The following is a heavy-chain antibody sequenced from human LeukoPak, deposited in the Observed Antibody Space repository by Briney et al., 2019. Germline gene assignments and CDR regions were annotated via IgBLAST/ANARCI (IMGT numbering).Heavy chain of an antibody. CDR1: GFTVSSNY. Sequence: GGSLRLSCVASGFTVSSNYMSWVRQAPGKGLEWVANIKQDGSEKYYVDSVKGRFTISRDNAKNSLYLQMNSLRAEDTAVYYCAREQNYYGSGRFDYWGQGTLVTVSS. V-gene: IGHV3-7*01. CDR2: IKQDGSEK. J-gene: IGHJ4*02. D-gene: IGHD3-10*01. CDR3: AREQNYYGSGRFDY.